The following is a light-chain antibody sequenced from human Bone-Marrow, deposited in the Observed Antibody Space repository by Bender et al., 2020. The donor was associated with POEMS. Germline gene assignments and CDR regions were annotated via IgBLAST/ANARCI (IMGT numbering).Light chain of an antibody. CDR3: CSSARSNWV. V-gene: IGLV2-23*01. CDR2: ESF. CDR1: SSDVGHSSL. Sequence: QSAPAQPASVSASPGQSISISCTGTSSDVGHSSLVSWYHQVPGRAPTLIIYESFNRPSGVSGRFSGSQSGSTASLTIAGVQAEDEADYYCCSSARSNWVFGGGTQLTVL. J-gene: IGLJ3*02.